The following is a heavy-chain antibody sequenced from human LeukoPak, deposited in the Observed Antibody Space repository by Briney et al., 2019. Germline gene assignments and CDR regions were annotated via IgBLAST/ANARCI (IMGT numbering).Heavy chain of an antibody. J-gene: IGHJ4*02. Sequence: PSETLSPTCTVSGGSISSYYWSWIRQPAGKGLEWIGRTYTSGSTNYNPSLESRVTISLDKSKNQFSLKLSSVTAADTAVYYCARGGGWYLSIRRFDYWGQGTLVTVSS. CDR2: TYTSGST. D-gene: IGHD6-19*01. V-gene: IGHV4-4*07. CDR3: ARGGGWYLSIRRFDY. CDR1: GGSISSYY.